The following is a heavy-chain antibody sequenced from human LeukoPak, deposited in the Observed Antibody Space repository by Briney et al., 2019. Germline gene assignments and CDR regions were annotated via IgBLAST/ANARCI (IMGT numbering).Heavy chain of an antibody. CDR2: IYTSGST. V-gene: IGHV4-61*02. CDR1: GGSISSGSYY. J-gene: IGHJ5*02. D-gene: IGHD1-1*01. Sequence: PSQTLSLTCTVSGGSISSGSYYWSWVRQPAGTGLEWIGRIYTSGSTNYNPSLKSRVTISVDTSKNQFSLKLSSVTAADTAVYYCAREAVRTTGTTFRWFDPWGQGTLVTVSS. CDR3: AREAVRTTGTTFRWFDP.